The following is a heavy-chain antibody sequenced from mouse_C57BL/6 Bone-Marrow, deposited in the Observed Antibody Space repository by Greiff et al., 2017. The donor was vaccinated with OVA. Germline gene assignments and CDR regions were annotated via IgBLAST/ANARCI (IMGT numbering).Heavy chain of an antibody. J-gene: IGHJ4*01. V-gene: IGHV1-72*01. CDR1: GYTFTSYW. Sequence: QVQLQQPGAELVKPGASVKLSCKASGYTFTSYWMHWVKQRPGRGLEWIGRIDPNSGGTKYNEQFKSKATLTVDKPSSTAYMQLSSLTSEESAVYYCERLGSSGYYYDMDYWGQGTSVTVSS. CDR2: IDPNSGGT. D-gene: IGHD3-2*02. CDR3: ERLGSSGYYYDMDY.